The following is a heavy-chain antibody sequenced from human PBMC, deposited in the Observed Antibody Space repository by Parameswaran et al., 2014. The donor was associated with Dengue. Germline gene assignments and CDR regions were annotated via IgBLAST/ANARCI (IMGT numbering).Heavy chain of an antibody. CDR3: LTGDLGSGSHDY. CDR1: GGSISNTIW. Sequence: ASETLSLTCAVSGGSISNTIWWSWVRQPPGKGLEWIGEIHHTGTTNYNPSLASRVSISIDKSKNQSSLRLNSVTAADTAVYYCLTGDLGSGSHDYWGQGTLVTVSS. J-gene: IGHJ4*02. V-gene: IGHV4-4*02. CDR2: IHHTGTT. D-gene: IGHD3-10*01.